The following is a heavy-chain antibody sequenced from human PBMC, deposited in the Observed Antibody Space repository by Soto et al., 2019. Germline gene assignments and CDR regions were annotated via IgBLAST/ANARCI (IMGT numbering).Heavy chain of an antibody. CDR2: ISHDGSNT. D-gene: IGHD6-19*01. V-gene: IGHV3-30-3*01. J-gene: IGHJ4*02. CDR3: ARVNIAVAGIAYAFDY. CDR1: GFSFSSCA. Sequence: QVQLVESGGGVVQPGRSLRLSCAASGFSFSSCAMHWVRQAPGKGLEWVADISHDGSNTYYADSVKGLFTISRDNSGNMVYLQMTSPRRDDTAVYYCARVNIAVAGIAYAFDYWGQGTQVTVSS.